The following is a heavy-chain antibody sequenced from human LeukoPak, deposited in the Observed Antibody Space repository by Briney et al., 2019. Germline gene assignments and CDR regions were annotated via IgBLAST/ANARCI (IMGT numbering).Heavy chain of an antibody. CDR2: MNPNSGNT. CDR3: ARGGYSSGWYGDGGYYYYGMDV. CDR1: GYTFTSYD. V-gene: IGHV1-8*01. D-gene: IGHD6-19*01. J-gene: IGHJ6*02. Sequence: ASVKVSCKASGYTFTSYDINWVRLATGQGLEWMGWMNPNSGNTGYAQKFQGRVTMTRNTSISTAYMELSSLRSEDTAVYYCARGGYSSGWYGDGGYYYYGMDVWGQGTTVTVSS.